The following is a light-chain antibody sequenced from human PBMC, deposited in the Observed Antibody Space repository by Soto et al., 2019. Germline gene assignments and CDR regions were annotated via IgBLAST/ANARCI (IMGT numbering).Light chain of an antibody. J-gene: IGKJ5*01. V-gene: IGKV3-20*01. Sequence: EIVLTQSPGTLSLSPGEKATHSCRASQGVASRYLAWYQQKPGQAPRLLIYGASTRATGIPDRFSGSWLGTDFTLTISRLEPEDFAVYYCQQYGSSPIAFGQGTRLEIK. CDR3: QQYGSSPIA. CDR1: QGVASRY. CDR2: GAS.